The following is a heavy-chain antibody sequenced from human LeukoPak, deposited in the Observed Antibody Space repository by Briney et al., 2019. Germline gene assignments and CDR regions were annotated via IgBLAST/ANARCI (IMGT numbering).Heavy chain of an antibody. V-gene: IGHV3-23*01. CDR1: GFTFSSYD. D-gene: IGHD4-11*01. CDR3: AKGPNNIDYRAIDI. CDR2: LSYDGGSA. Sequence: PGGSLRLSCAASGFTFSSYDMSWLRQAPGKGLEWVSSLSYDGGSAWYADSVKGRFTISRDTSKNTLSLQMNSLSAEDTAVYYCAKGPNNIDYRAIDIWGQGTMVTVSS. J-gene: IGHJ3*02.